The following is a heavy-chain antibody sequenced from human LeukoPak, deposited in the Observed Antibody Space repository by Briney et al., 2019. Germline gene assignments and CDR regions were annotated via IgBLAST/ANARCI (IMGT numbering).Heavy chain of an antibody. CDR2: ISGSGATT. V-gene: IGHV3-23*01. CDR1: GFTFSSCA. Sequence: GESLRLSCAASGFTFSSCAMTWVRQAPGKGLEWVSSISGSGATTYYADSVTGRFTISRDNSNNTVYLQMNSLRAEDTAVYYCAKDQSRVGASDPFDYWGQGMQVGVSS. CDR3: AKDQSRVGASDPFDY. J-gene: IGHJ4*02. D-gene: IGHD1-26*01.